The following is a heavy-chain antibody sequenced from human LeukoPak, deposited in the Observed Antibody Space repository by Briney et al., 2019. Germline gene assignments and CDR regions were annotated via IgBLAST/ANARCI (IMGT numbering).Heavy chain of an antibody. CDR2: IYYNGRT. CDR1: GGSVSISTYY. J-gene: IGHJ4*02. Sequence: SQTLSLTCTLSGGSVSISTYYWGWIRHPPGKGLEWIGRIYYNGRTYYNPSLKSRVTISVDTSKNLFALKLSSVTAADTAVYYCARYSVDSSGDGDYWGRGTLVTVFS. CDR3: ARYSVDSSGDGDY. D-gene: IGHD3-22*01. V-gene: IGHV4-39*06.